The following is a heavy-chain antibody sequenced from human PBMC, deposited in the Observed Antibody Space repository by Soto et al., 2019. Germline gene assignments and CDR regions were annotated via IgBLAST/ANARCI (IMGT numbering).Heavy chain of an antibody. CDR1: GFSFRSYR. D-gene: IGHD7-27*01. CDR2: IWYDGSNK. Sequence: GGSLRLACAASGFSFRSYRVHWVRQPPGKGLEWVAVIWYDGSNKYYADAVKGRFTISRDNSMGTLYLQMKSLRVEDTAIYYCAKEVSLGSTVDLGYWGQGTLVTVSS. V-gene: IGHV3-33*06. CDR3: AKEVSLGSTVDLGY. J-gene: IGHJ4*02.